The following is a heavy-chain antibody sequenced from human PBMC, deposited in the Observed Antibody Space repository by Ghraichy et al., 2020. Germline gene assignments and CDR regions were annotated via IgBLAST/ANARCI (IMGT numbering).Heavy chain of an antibody. J-gene: IGHJ6*02. CDR1: GFTFSSYS. D-gene: IGHD5-18*01. CDR2: ISSSSSTI. V-gene: IGHV3-48*02. Sequence: GGSLRLSCAASGFTFSSYSMNWVRQAPGKGLEWVSYISSSSSTIYYADSVKGRFTISRDNAKNSLYLQMNSLRDEDTAVYYCAREEKDVDTAMVNYYYYGMDVWGQGTTVTVSS. CDR3: AREEKDVDTAMVNYYYYGMDV.